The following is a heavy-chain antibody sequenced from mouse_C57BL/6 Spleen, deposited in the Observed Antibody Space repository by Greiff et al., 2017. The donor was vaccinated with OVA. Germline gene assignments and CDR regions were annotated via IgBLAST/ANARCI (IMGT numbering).Heavy chain of an antibody. J-gene: IGHJ2*01. CDR3: ARSVLTTANTGN. CDR2: IYPRSGNT. CDR1: GYTFTSYG. V-gene: IGHV1-81*01. Sequence: QVHVKQSGAELARPGASVKLSCKASGYTFTSYGISWVKQRTGQGLEWIGEIYPRSGNTYYNEKFKGKATLTADKSSSTAYMELRSLTSEDSAVYFCARSVLTTANTGNWGQGTTLTVSS. D-gene: IGHD1-2*01.